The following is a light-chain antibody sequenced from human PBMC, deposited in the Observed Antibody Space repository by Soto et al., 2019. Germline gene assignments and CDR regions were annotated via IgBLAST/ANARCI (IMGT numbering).Light chain of an antibody. CDR2: GAS. CDR1: QSVSSNY. Sequence: EIVLTQSPGTLSLSPGERVTLSCRASQSVSSNYLAWYQQSPGQAPRLLISGASSRATGIPDRFSGSGSGTDFTLTISRLEPEDFAVYYCQQYGSSQWTFGQGTKVEIK. V-gene: IGKV3-20*01. J-gene: IGKJ1*01. CDR3: QQYGSSQWT.